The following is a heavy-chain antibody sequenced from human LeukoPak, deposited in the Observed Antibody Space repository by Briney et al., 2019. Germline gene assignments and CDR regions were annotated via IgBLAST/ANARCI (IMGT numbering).Heavy chain of an antibody. Sequence: SVKVSCKASGGTFSSYAISWVRQAPGQGLEWMGRIIPIFGIANYAQKFQGRVTITADKSTSTAYMELSSLRSEDTAVYYCAIEGYCSSTSCPFDYWGQGTLVTVSS. CDR1: GGTFSSYA. D-gene: IGHD2-2*01. CDR2: IIPIFGIA. CDR3: AIEGYCSSTSCPFDY. J-gene: IGHJ4*02. V-gene: IGHV1-69*04.